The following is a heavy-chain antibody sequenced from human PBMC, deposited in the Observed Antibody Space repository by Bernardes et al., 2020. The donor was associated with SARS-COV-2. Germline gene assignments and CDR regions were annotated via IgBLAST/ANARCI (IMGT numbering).Heavy chain of an antibody. Sequence: SETLSLTCTVSGGSVSSGSYYWSWIRQPPGKGLEWIGYIYYSGSTNYNPSLKSRVTISLDTSKNQFSLKLSSVTAADTAVYYCAKWDSSGWYLDYWGQGTLGTVPS. CDR1: GGSVSSGSYY. CDR3: AKWDSSGWYLDY. J-gene: IGHJ4*02. CDR2: IYYSGST. V-gene: IGHV4-61*01. D-gene: IGHD6-19*01.